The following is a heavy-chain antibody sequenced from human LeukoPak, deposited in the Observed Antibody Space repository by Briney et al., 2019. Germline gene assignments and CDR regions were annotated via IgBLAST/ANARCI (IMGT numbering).Heavy chain of an antibody. CDR1: GVNFDAYA. J-gene: IGHJ3*02. CDR2: ISWDSGSR. V-gene: IGHV3-9*01. Sequence: GGSLRLSCAVSGVNFDAYAMHWVRQVPGKGLEWVSGISWDSGSRGYADSVSGRFAISRDNAKKSLYLQMNSLRAEDTALYYCAKASQGAFDIWGQGTMVTVSS. CDR3: AKASQGAFDI.